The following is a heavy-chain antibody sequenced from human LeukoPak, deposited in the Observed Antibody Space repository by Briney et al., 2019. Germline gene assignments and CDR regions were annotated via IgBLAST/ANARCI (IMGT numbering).Heavy chain of an antibody. D-gene: IGHD6-13*01. CDR3: AGHGGTGYSSSWYFC. CDR2: IKQDGSEK. J-gene: IGHJ4*02. V-gene: IGHV3-7*02. CDR1: GFTFSSYS. Sequence: GGSLRLSCAASGFTFSSYSMNWVRQAPGKGLEWVANIKQDGSEKHYVDSVKGRFTISRDNAKNSLYLQTNSLRAEDTAVYYCAGHGGTGYSSSWYFCWGQGTLVTVSS.